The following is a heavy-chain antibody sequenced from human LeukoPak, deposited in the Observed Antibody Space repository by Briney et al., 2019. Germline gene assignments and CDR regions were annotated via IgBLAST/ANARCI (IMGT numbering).Heavy chain of an antibody. CDR1: GFTFSIYS. J-gene: IGHJ4*02. D-gene: IGHD6-13*01. V-gene: IGHV3-21*01. CDR2: ISSSSSYI. CDR3: ASRIAAADNY. Sequence: GGSLRLSCAASGFTFSIYSMNWVRQAPGKGLEWVSSISSSSSYIYYADSVKGRFTISRDNAKNSLYLQMNSLGAEDTAVYYCASRIAAADNYWGQGTLVTVSS.